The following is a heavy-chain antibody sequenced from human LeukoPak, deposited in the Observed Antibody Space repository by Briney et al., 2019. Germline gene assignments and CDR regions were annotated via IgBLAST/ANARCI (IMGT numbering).Heavy chain of an antibody. V-gene: IGHV3-64*02. CDR1: GFTFSSYG. J-gene: IGHJ3*01. D-gene: IGHD3-22*01. CDR3: ARWGANSYDSSGYGF. Sequence: GGSLRLSCAASGFTFSSYGMHWVRQAPGKGLEYVSAINSNGGNTYYADSVKGRFTISRDNSKNTLYLQMGSLRAEDMAVYYCARWGANSYDSSGYGFWGQGTMVTVSS. CDR2: INSNGGNT.